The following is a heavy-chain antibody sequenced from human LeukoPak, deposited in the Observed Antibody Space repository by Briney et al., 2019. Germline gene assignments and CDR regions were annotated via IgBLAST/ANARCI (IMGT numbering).Heavy chain of an antibody. J-gene: IGHJ4*02. CDR1: GFTFSSYS. CDR2: ISSSSSYI. CDR3: ARDPALVYYDSSGYRFDY. D-gene: IGHD3-22*01. Sequence: GGSLRLSCAASGFTFSSYSMNWVRQAPGKGLEWVSSISSSSSYIYYADSVKGRFTISRDNAKNSLYLQMNSLRAEDTAVYYCARDPALVYYDSSGYRFDYWGQRTLVTVSS. V-gene: IGHV3-21*01.